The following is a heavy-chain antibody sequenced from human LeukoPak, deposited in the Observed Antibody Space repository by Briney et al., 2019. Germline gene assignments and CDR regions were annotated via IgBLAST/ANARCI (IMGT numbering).Heavy chain of an antibody. CDR1: GFTFSSYW. Sequence: TGGSLRLSCAASGFTFSSYWMSWVRQAPGKGLEWVANIKQDGSEKYYVDSVKGRFTISRDNAKNSLYLQMNSLRAEDTAVYYCARSPTSGYDFWSGYYYYGMDVWGQGTTATVSS. V-gene: IGHV3-7*03. CDR3: ARSPTSGYDFWSGYYYYGMDV. CDR2: IKQDGSEK. D-gene: IGHD3-3*01. J-gene: IGHJ6*02.